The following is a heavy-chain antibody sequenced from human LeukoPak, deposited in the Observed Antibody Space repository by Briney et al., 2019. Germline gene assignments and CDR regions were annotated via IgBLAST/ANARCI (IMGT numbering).Heavy chain of an antibody. CDR3: ARQIAVAGEWAFDI. J-gene: IGHJ3*02. D-gene: IGHD6-19*01. V-gene: IGHV4-39*01. CDR2: IHYSGRT. CDR1: GGSISSSDYY. Sequence: PSETLSLTCAVSGGSISSSDYYRGWLRQPPGKGLEWIGSIHYSGRTYYNPSLKSRVTISVDTSKNQLSLKLSSMTAADTAVYHCARQIAVAGEWAFDIWGQGTMVTVSS.